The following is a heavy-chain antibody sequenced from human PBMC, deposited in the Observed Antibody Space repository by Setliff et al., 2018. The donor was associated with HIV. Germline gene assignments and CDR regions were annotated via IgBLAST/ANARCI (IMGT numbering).Heavy chain of an antibody. CDR2: ISAYNGNT. CDR1: GYTFTSYG. J-gene: IGHJ4*02. Sequence: ASVKVSCKASGYTFTSYGISWVRQAPGQGLEWMGWISAYNGNTNYAQKLQGRVTMTTDTSTSTAYMELRSLRSDDTAVYYCARDSDIAAAGPSDYWGLGTLVTVSS. D-gene: IGHD6-13*01. CDR3: ARDSDIAAAGPSDY. V-gene: IGHV1-18*01.